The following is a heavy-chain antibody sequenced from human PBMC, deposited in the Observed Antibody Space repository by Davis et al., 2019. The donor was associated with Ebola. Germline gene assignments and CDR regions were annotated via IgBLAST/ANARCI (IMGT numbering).Heavy chain of an antibody. CDR2: ISAYNGNT. J-gene: IGHJ5*02. D-gene: IGHD2-2*02. Sequence: ASVTVSCKASSYTFTSYGISWVRQAPGQGLEWMGWISAYNGNTNYAQKLQGRVTMTTETSRSTAYMELSRLRSDDTAVYYCARDRPAAIRSVNWFDPWGQGTLVTVSS. CDR3: ARDRPAAIRSVNWFDP. V-gene: IGHV1-18*01. CDR1: SYTFTSYG.